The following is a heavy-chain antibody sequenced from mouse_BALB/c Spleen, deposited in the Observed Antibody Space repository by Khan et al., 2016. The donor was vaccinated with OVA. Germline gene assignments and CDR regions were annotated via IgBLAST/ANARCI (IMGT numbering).Heavy chain of an antibody. CDR3: ARVYGCDFDY. J-gene: IGHJ2*01. CDR1: GYSITGDYV. Sequence: EVKLEQSGPGLVKPSQTLSLICTVTGYSITGDYVWNLSRPLPGNKLEWRGIISDSGNTNYTPSLKSRISIKRDTSSQHFFLHYSSVTTENTAKYCCARVYGCDFDYWGQGTTLTVSS. D-gene: IGHD1-1*01. CDR2: ISDSGNT. V-gene: IGHV3-2*02.